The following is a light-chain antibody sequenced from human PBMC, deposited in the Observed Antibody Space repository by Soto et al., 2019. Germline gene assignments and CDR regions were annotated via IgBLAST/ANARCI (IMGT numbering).Light chain of an antibody. V-gene: IGKV1-5*01. J-gene: IGKJ1*01. Sequence: DIQVTQSPPTLSASVGERVTITCRASQTISAWMAWYQQKPGKAPKLLVYDASTLQSGVASRFSGSGSGTEFTLTISSLQPDDFATYYCQQYASYWTFGQGTKVDI. CDR1: QTISAW. CDR2: DAS. CDR3: QQYASYWT.